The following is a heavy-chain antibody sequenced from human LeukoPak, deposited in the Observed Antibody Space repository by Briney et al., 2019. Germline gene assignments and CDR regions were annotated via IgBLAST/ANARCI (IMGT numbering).Heavy chain of an antibody. Sequence: GGSLRLSCAASGFTFSSYSMNWVRQAPGKGLEWVSSISSSSSYIYYADSVKGRFTISRDNAKNSLYLQMNSLRAEDTAVYYCARDLATYYDSSGHMAFDYWGQGTLVTVSS. D-gene: IGHD3-22*01. CDR1: GFTFSSYS. J-gene: IGHJ4*02. V-gene: IGHV3-21*01. CDR2: ISSSSSYI. CDR3: ARDLATYYDSSGHMAFDY.